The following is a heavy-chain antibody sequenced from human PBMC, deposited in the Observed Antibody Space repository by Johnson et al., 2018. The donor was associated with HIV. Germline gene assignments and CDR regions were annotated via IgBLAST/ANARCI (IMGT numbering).Heavy chain of an antibody. CDR2: ISYDGSNN. CDR3: AREENWNYDPDAFDI. J-gene: IGHJ3*02. Sequence: QVQLVESGGGVVQPGRSLRLSCAASGFTFSNYLMHWVRQAPGKGLEWVAVISYDGSNNYYADSVKGRFTISRDNSKNTLYLQMNSLRAEDTAVYYCAREENWNYDPDAFDIWGQGTMVTVSS. V-gene: IGHV3-30*04. D-gene: IGHD1-7*01. CDR1: GFTFSNYL.